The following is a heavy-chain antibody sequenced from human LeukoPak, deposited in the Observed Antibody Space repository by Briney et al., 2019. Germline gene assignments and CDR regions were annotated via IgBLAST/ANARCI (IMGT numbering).Heavy chain of an antibody. CDR3: ARGFAITGTGWFDP. CDR2: MNPNSGNT. D-gene: IGHD1-7*01. V-gene: IGHV1-8*01. Sequence: ASVKASSNASGYTFTSYDSNWVRLATGQGLERMGWMNPNSGNTGYAQKFQGRVTMTRNTSISTAYMELSSLRSEDTAVYYCARGFAITGTGWFDPWGQGTLVTVSS. J-gene: IGHJ5*02. CDR1: GYTFTSYD.